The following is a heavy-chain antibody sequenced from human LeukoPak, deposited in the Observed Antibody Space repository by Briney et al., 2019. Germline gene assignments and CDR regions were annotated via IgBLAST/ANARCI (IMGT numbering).Heavy chain of an antibody. CDR2: LYYSGST. Sequence: SETLSLTCTVSGGSISSYYWSWIRQPPGKGLEWIGSLYYSGSTYYNPSLKSRVTISVDTSKDQFSLKLSSMTAADTAVYYCARRRYNILTGYYSVDYWGQGTLVTVSS. J-gene: IGHJ4*02. V-gene: IGHV4-59*05. CDR1: GGSISSYY. CDR3: ARRRYNILTGYYSVDY. D-gene: IGHD3-9*01.